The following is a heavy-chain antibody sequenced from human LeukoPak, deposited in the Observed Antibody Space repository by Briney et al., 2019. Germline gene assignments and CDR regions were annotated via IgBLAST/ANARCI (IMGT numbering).Heavy chain of an antibody. V-gene: IGHV3-30*02. CDR1: GFTFSKFG. D-gene: IGHD3-10*01. Sequence: GGSLRLSCEASGFTFSKFGMHWVRQAPGKGLEWLTFIRYDRGYVVYADSVKGRFTTSRDNSKSTLPLQMNRPGIEDTAVYYCTGDDHWSFDSWGQGTLVTVSS. CDR2: IRYDRGYV. CDR3: TGDDHWSFDS. J-gene: IGHJ5*01.